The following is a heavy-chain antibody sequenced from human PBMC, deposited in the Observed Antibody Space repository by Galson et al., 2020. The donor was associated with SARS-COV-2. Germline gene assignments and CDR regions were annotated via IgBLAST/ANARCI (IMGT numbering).Heavy chain of an antibody. Sequence: PGGSLRLSCAASGFIFSSYWMSWVRQAPGKGLEWVANINQDGSEKYYVDSVKGRFTISRDNAKNLLYLQMNSLRAEDTAVYYCARDKPLITSFGVVISSDYYGLDVWGQGTTVTVSS. CDR3: ARDKPLITSFGVVISSDYYGLDV. D-gene: IGHD3-3*01. CDR1: GFIFSSYW. CDR2: INQDGSEK. V-gene: IGHV3-7*01. J-gene: IGHJ6*02.